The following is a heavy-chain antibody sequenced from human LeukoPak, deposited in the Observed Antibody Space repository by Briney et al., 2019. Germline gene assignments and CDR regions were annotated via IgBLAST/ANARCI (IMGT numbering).Heavy chain of an antibody. CDR2: IYQSGST. J-gene: IGHJ4*02. D-gene: IGHD3-9*01. V-gene: IGHV4-4*02. CDR1: GGSISTGNW. Sequence: MTSETLSLTCAVSGGSISTGNWWSWVRQPPGKGLEWIGDIYQSGSTNCNPSLKSRVTISVDKSKNQFSLQLSSVTAADTAVYYCARDRRPILTGYYKRGGFDYWGQGTLVTVSS. CDR3: ARDRRPILTGYYKRGGFDY.